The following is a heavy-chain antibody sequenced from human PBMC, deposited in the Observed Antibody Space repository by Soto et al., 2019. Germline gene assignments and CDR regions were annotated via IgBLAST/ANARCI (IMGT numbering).Heavy chain of an antibody. CDR2: IMPIFGTP. CDR3: ARDKDRPQLGGNYYYIMDV. V-gene: IGHV1-69*12. Sequence: QVQLVQSGSEVKKPGSSVKVSCKASGGTFSSYAISWVRQVPGQGLEWMGGIMPIFGTPDYAQTFQGRVTITADESTSIAYMELSSLRSEDTGVYYCARDKDRPQLGGNYYYIMDVWGQGTTVTVSS. J-gene: IGHJ6*02. D-gene: IGHD3-10*01. CDR1: GGTFSSYA.